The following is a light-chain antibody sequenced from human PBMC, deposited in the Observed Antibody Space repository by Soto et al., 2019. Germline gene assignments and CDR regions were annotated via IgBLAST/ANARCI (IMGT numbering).Light chain of an antibody. CDR3: SSYTTSSTMV. V-gene: IGLV2-14*01. CDR1: SSDVGGFNF. CDR2: DVS. Sequence: QSALTQPASVSGSPGQSITISCTGTSSDVGGFNFVSWYQQPPGKAPKLMIYDVSHRPSGVSNRFSGSKSGNTASLTISGLQAEDEGDYYCSSYTTSSTMVFGTGTKLTVL. J-gene: IGLJ1*01.